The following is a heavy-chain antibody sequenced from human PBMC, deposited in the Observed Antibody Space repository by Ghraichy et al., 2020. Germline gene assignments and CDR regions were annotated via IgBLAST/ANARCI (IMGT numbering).Heavy chain of an antibody. D-gene: IGHD3-16*02. CDR3: TSNYRYCLDN. CDR2: VHEIGQY. J-gene: IGHJ4*02. V-gene: IGHV4-4*02. CDR1: GGSVSSNNW. Sequence: SETLSLTCAVSGGSVSSNNWWSWVRQTPGKGLEWIGEVHEIGQYTYNPSLKSRVIMSVDKSNNQFSLQLSSVTAADTAIYYCTSNYRYCLDNWGQGTLVTVSS.